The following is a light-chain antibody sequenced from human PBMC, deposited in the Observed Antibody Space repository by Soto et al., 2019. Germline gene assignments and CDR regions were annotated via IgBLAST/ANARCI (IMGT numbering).Light chain of an antibody. CDR3: CSYAGSSTFVV. V-gene: IGLV2-11*01. J-gene: IGLJ2*01. Sequence: QSVLTQPRSVSGSPGQSVTISCTGTSSDVGGYNYVSWYQQHPSKAPKLMIYDVTTRPSGVPDRFSGSKSGNTASLTISGLQAEDEAEYYCCSYAGSSTFVVFGGGTKLTVL. CDR1: SSDVGGYNY. CDR2: DVT.